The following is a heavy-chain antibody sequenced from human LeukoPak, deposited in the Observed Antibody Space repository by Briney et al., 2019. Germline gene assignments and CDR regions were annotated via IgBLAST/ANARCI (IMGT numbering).Heavy chain of an antibody. CDR3: ARVDYGGNSGDY. J-gene: IGHJ4*02. CDR2: INHSGST. V-gene: IGHV4-34*01. D-gene: IGHD4-23*01. Sequence: SQTLSLTCAVYGGSFSSYYCSWIRQPPRKWMGWIGEINHSGSTNYNPSLNSRVTISVDTSKNQFSLKLSSVTAADTAVYYCARVDYGGNSGDYWGQGTLVTVSS. CDR1: GGSFSSYY.